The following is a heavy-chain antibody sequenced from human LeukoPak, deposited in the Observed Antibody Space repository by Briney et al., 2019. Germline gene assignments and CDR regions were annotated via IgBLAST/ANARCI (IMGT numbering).Heavy chain of an antibody. D-gene: IGHD6-19*01. V-gene: IGHV3-30*02. Sequence: GGSLRLSCAASGFTFSSYGMHWVRQAPGKGLEWVAFIRYDGSNKYYADSVKGRFTISRDNSKNTLYLQMNSLRAEDTAVYYCAKLGAVAGTPPYQPVAFDIWGQGTMVTVSS. J-gene: IGHJ3*02. CDR3: AKLGAVAGTPPYQPVAFDI. CDR2: IRYDGSNK. CDR1: GFTFSSYG.